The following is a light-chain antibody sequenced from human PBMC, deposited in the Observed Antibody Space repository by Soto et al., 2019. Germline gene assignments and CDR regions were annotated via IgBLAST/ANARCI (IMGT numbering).Light chain of an antibody. Sequence: IVLTQSPVTLSVSPRERASLSCRASQSISSNLAWYQQKPGQAPSLLIFDASTRATGVPARFRGSGSGTEFALTISSLQSEDFAIYYCHHYSDWPPWTFGQGTKVEIK. CDR3: HHYSDWPPWT. CDR2: DAS. J-gene: IGKJ1*01. V-gene: IGKV3-15*01. CDR1: QSISSN.